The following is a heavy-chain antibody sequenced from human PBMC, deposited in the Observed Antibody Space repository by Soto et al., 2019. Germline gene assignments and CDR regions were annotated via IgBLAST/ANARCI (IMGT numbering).Heavy chain of an antibody. J-gene: IGHJ4*02. CDR1: GGSISSGGYS. V-gene: IGHV4-30-2*01. D-gene: IGHD3-10*01. CDR2: IYHSGST. CDR3: ARGNPAYYGSGSPFDY. Sequence: PSETLSLTCAVSGGSISSGGYSWSWIRQPPGKGLEWIGYIYHSGSTYYNPSLKSRVTISVDRSKNQFSLKLSSVTAADTAVYYCARGNPAYYGSGSPFDYWGQGTLVTVSS.